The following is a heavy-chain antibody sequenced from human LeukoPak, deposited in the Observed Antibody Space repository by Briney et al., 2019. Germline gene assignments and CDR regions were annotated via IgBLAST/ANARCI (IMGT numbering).Heavy chain of an antibody. J-gene: IGHJ3*02. CDR2: ISGSGGST. D-gene: IGHD3-22*01. Sequence: GGSLRLSCAASGFTFSSYAMSWVRQAPGKGLEWASAISGSGGSTYYADSVKGRFTISRDNSKNTLYLQMNSLRAEDTAVYYCAKDFDSSGYLGAFDIWGQGTMVTVSS. CDR3: AKDFDSSGYLGAFDI. V-gene: IGHV3-23*01. CDR1: GFTFSSYA.